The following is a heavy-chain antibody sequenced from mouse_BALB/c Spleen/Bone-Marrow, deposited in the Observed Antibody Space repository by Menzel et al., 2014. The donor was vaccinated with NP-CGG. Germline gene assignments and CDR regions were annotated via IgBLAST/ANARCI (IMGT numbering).Heavy chain of an antibody. CDR2: INPYNGDT. Sequence: EVQLQQSGPELVKPGASVKISCKASGYSFTGYFMNWVMQSHGKSLEWIGRINPYNGDTFYNQKFKGKATLTVDKSSSTAHMELRSLASEDSAVYYCTRVTTDWYFVVWGAGTTVTVSS. V-gene: IGHV1-20*02. J-gene: IGHJ1*01. CDR3: TRVTTDWYFVV. D-gene: IGHD1-1*01. CDR1: GYSFTGYF.